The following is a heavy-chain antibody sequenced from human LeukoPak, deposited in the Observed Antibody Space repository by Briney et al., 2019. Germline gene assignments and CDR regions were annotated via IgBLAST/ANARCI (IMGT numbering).Heavy chain of an antibody. J-gene: IGHJ6*03. CDR3: ARGPPYCSGGSCYSPNYYYMDV. D-gene: IGHD2-15*01. CDR1: GGTFSSYA. V-gene: IGHV1-69*13. CDR2: IISTFGTP. Sequence: SVKVSCKASGGTFSSYAISWVRQAPGQGLEWMGGIISTFGTPNYAQKFQGRVTITADESTSTAYMELSSLRSEDTAVYYCARGPPYCSGGSCYSPNYYYMDVWGKGTTVTVSS.